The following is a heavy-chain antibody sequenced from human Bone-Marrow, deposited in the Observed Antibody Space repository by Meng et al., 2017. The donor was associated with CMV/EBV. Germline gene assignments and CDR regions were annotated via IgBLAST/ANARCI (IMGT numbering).Heavy chain of an antibody. D-gene: IGHD6-13*01. Sequence: GESLKISCTASGFTFSSYAMSWVRQAPGKGLEWVSAISGSGGSTYYADSVKGRFTISRDNSKNTLYLQMNRLRAEDTAVYYCAKGKGIAAAGTPDYWGQGTLVTVSS. CDR2: ISGSGGST. CDR3: AKGKGIAAAGTPDY. J-gene: IGHJ4*02. CDR1: GFTFSSYA. V-gene: IGHV3-23*01.